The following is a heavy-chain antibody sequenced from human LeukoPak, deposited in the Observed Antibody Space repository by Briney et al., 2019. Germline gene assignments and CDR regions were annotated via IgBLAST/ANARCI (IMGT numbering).Heavy chain of an antibody. V-gene: IGHV3-9*03. D-gene: IGHD2-15*01. CDR3: AKDVSLGYCSGGSCSAHFDY. CDR2: ISWNSGSI. Sequence: GRSLRLSCAASGFIFDDYAMHWVRQAPGKGLEWVSGISWNSGSIAYADSVKGQFTISRDNAKNSLYLQMNSLRAEDMALYYCAKDVSLGYCSGGSCSAHFDYWGQGTLVTVSS. J-gene: IGHJ4*02. CDR1: GFIFDDYA.